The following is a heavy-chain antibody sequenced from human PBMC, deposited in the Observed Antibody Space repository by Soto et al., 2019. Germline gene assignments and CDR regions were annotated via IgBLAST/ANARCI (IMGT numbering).Heavy chain of an antibody. Sequence: RSLTCTVSGGSISSGDYYWSWIRQPPGKGLEWIGYIYYSGSTYYNPSLKSRVTISVDTSKNQFSLKLSSVTAADTAVYYCARYSYGWGDGMDVWGQGTTVTVSS. J-gene: IGHJ6*02. CDR2: IYYSGST. V-gene: IGHV4-30-4*01. CDR3: ARYSYGWGDGMDV. CDR1: GGSISSGDYY. D-gene: IGHD5-18*01.